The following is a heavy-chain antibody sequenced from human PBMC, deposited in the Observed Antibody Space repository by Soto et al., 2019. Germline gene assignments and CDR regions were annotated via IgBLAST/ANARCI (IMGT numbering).Heavy chain of an antibody. D-gene: IGHD2-2*01. CDR2: IYYSGTT. CDR3: ARQGSSDGGCFDP. J-gene: IGHJ5*02. V-gene: IGHV4-39*01. CDR1: GDAITTNRHL. Sequence: SVTLSLSKTVSGDAITTNRHLRAWIRQPPGKGLEWIGSIYYSGTTYYNPSLKSRVTISVDRSKNQFSLKLSSVTAADTAVYYCARQGSSDGGCFDPWGQGTLVS.